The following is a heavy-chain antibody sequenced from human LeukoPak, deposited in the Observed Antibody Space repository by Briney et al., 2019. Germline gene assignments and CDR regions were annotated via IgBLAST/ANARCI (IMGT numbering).Heavy chain of an antibody. CDR1: GYTFTSYG. J-gene: IGHJ3*02. CDR3: ARQVLREFYHSDAFDI. V-gene: IGHV1-18*01. Sequence: ASVKVSCKASGYTFTSYGISWVRQAPGQGLEWMGWISAYNGNTNYAQKLQGRVTMTTDTSTSTAYMELRSLRSDDTAVYYCARQVLREFYHSDAFDIWGQGTMVTVSS. CDR2: ISAYNGNT. D-gene: IGHD3-10*01.